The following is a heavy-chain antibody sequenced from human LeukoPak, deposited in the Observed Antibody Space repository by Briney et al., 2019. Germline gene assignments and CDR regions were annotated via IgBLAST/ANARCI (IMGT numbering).Heavy chain of an antibody. CDR1: GFTFSSYA. D-gene: IGHD2-8*01. CDR3: ARLGYCTNVVCFLGPDY. V-gene: IGHV3-7*01. J-gene: IGHJ4*02. CDR2: IKQDGSEK. Sequence: GGSLRLSCAASGFTFSSYAMSWVRQAPGKGLEWVANIKQDGSEKYYVDSVKGRFTISRDNAKNSLYLQMNSLRAEDTAVYYCARLGYCTNVVCFLGPDYWGQGTLVTVSS.